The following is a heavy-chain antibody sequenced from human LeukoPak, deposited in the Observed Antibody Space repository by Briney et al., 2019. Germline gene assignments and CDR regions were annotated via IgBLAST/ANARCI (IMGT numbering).Heavy chain of an antibody. V-gene: IGHV3-23*01. CDR2: INSSGSST. CDR3: AKATMVRVVYISYYYYGIDF. CDR1: GFTFSSYA. Sequence: GGSLRLSCAASGFTFSSYAMSWVRQAPGKGLEWVSGINSSGSSTYYADSVKGRFTISRDNSKNTLYVQMKRLRAEDTAVYYCAKATMVRVVYISYYYYGIDFWGQGTTVTVSS. J-gene: IGHJ6*02. D-gene: IGHD3-10*01.